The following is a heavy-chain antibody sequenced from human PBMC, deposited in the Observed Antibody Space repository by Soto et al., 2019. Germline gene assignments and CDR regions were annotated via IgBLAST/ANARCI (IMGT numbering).Heavy chain of an antibody. CDR2: IIPIFGTA. V-gene: IGHV1-69*13. Sequence: SSVKVSCKASGGTFSSYAISWVRQAPGQGLEWMGGIIPIFGTANYAQKFQGRVTITADESTSTAYMELSSLRSEDTAVYYCARDRFPHDDYGGNTGFDYWGQGTLVTVSS. CDR3: ARDRFPHDDYGGNTGFDY. J-gene: IGHJ4*02. D-gene: IGHD4-17*01. CDR1: GGTFSSYA.